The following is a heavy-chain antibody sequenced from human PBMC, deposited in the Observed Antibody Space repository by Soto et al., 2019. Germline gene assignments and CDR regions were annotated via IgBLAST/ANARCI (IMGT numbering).Heavy chain of an antibody. V-gene: IGHV1-69*01. D-gene: IGHD6-19*01. Sequence: QVQLVQSGAEVKKPGSSVKGSCKASGGTFSSYAISWVRQAPGQGLEWMGGLIPICGTANYAQKFQGRVTITADESTRTAYMELSSLRSEDTAVYYCARTAAVAVLTAHVYWGQGTLVTVSS. J-gene: IGHJ4*02. CDR2: LIPICGTA. CDR3: ARTAAVAVLTAHVY. CDR1: GGTFSSYA.